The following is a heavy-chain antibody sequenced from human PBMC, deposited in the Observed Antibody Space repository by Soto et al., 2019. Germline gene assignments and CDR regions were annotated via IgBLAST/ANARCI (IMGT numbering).Heavy chain of an antibody. D-gene: IGHD1-26*01. J-gene: IGHJ4*02. Sequence: QAHLVESXXXVXXXXXXLTLSCAVSGFTFSSHYMHWVRQAPGKGLEWVALISSDGNSKYYTDSVKGRFTTSRANSKNTMYLQMNSLRVEDTAVYYCARDDEGGSDCDLGYWGQGALVTVSS. CDR3: ARDDEGGSDCDLGY. CDR1: GFTFSSHY. CDR2: ISSDGNSK. V-gene: IGHV3-30-3*01.